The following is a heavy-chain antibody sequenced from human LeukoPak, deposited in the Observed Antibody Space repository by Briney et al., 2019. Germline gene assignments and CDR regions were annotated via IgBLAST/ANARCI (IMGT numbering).Heavy chain of an antibody. V-gene: IGHV4-31*03. Sequence: PSQTLSLTCTVSGGSISSGGYYWSWIRQLPGKGLDWIGYIYSSGTTYYNPSLKSRVTMSVDTSKNQFSLKLISVTAADTAVYYCARDVTGGSYFDYWGQGTLVTASS. D-gene: IGHD1-26*01. J-gene: IGHJ4*02. CDR1: GGSISSGGYY. CDR3: ARDVTGGSYFDY. CDR2: IYSSGTT.